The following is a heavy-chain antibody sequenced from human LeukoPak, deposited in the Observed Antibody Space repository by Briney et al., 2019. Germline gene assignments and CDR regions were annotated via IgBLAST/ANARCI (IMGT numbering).Heavy chain of an antibody. CDR1: GYTFTGYY. D-gene: IGHD1-26*01. CDR3: AREEGIVATTADY. J-gene: IGHJ4*02. Sequence: ASVTVSCKASGYTFTGYYMHWVRQAPGQGLEWMGWINPNSGGTNYAQRFQGRVTMTTDTSTSTAYMELRSLRSDDTAVYYCAREEGIVATTADYWGQGTLVTVSS. V-gene: IGHV1-2*02. CDR2: INPNSGGT.